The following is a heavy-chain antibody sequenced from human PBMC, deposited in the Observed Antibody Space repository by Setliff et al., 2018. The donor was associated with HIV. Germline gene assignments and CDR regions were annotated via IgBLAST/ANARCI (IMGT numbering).Heavy chain of an antibody. D-gene: IGHD3-10*01. V-gene: IGHV1-3*01. Sequence: ASVKVSCKASGYTFTSYAMHWVRQAPGQRLEWMGWINAGNGNTKYSQKFQGRVTITRDTSASTAYMELSSLRSEDTAVYYCARGKGSSGYYYYYGMDVWGKGTTVTVSS. CDR3: ARGKGSSGYYYYYGMDV. CDR2: INAGNGNT. CDR1: GYTFTSYA. J-gene: IGHJ6*04.